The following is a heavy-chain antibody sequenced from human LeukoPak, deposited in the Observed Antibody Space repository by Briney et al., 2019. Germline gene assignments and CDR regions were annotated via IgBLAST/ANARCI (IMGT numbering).Heavy chain of an antibody. CDR3: ARVNYYGSGSYSGFDY. CDR1: GGSINSSNW. CDR2: IYHSGSI. D-gene: IGHD3-10*01. J-gene: IGHJ4*02. V-gene: IGHV4-4*02. Sequence: PSETLSLTCAVSGGSINSSNWWSWVRQPPGKGLEWIGEIYHSGSINYNPSLKSRVTISVDKSKNQFSLKLSSVTAADTAVYYCARVNYYGSGSYSGFDYWGQGTLVTVSS.